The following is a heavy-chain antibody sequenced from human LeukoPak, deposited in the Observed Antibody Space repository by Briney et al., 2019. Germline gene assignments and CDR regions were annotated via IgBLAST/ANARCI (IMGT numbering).Heavy chain of an antibody. Sequence: TGGSLRLPCAGSGFALKSYSLSWVRQAPGKGLEWVSSISSTSAYIYYADSVKGRFTISRDNVDNVVYLQMNSLGAEDTAVYYCARDSSSSPYYYYYMDVWGKGTTVTVSS. CDR2: ISSTSAYI. CDR1: GFALKSYS. D-gene: IGHD6-6*01. CDR3: ARDSSSSPYYYYYMDV. J-gene: IGHJ6*03. V-gene: IGHV3-21*01.